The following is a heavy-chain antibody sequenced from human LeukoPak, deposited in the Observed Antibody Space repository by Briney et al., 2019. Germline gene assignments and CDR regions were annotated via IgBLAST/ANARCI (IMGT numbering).Heavy chain of an antibody. CDR1: GFTFSSYA. J-gene: IGHJ4*02. V-gene: IGHV3-23*01. Sequence: PGGSLRLSCAASGFTFSSYAMSWVRQAPGKGLEWVSAISGSGGSTYYADSVKGRFTISRDNSKNTLYLQMNSLRAEDTAVYYCAKGPHYDYVWGSYRPLDYWGQGTLVTVSS. CDR3: AKGPHYDYVWGSYRPLDY. D-gene: IGHD3-16*02. CDR2: ISGSGGST.